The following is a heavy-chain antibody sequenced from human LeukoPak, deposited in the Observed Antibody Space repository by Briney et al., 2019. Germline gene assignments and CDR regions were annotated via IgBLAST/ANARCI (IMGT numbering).Heavy chain of an antibody. CDR3: AKAGNAFGGVIVYSDY. V-gene: IGHV3-23*01. CDR1: GFTFSSYA. D-gene: IGHD3-16*02. J-gene: IGHJ4*02. Sequence: PGRSLRLSCAASGFTFSSYAMSWVRQAPGKGLEWVSAISGSGGSTYYADSVKGRFTISRDNSKNTLYLQMNSLRAEDTAVYYCAKAGNAFGGVIVYSDYWGQGTLVTVSS. CDR2: ISGSGGST.